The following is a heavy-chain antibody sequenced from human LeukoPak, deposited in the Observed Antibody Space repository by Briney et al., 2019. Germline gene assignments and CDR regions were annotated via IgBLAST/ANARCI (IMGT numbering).Heavy chain of an antibody. J-gene: IGHJ3*02. CDR3: ARDLQAGPDAFYI. CDR2: IDPNNGYT. V-gene: IGHV1-2*02. CDR1: GYTFTGYY. Sequence: ASVKVSCKASGYTFTGYYMHRVRQAPGQGLEWMGWIDPNNGYTNYAQNFQGRVTMTRDTSITTAYMDLSRLRPDDTAVYYCARDLQAGPDAFYIWGQGTMVTVSS. D-gene: IGHD6-19*01.